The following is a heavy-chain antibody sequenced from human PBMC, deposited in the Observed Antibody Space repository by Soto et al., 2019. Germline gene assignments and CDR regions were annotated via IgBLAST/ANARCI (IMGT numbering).Heavy chain of an antibody. D-gene: IGHD5-18*01. J-gene: IGHJ4*02. CDR2: INAGNGNT. Sequence: QVQLVQSGAEVKKPGASVKVSCKASGYTFTSYAMHWVRQAPGQRLEWMGWINAGNGNTKYSQKFQGRVTITRDTSASTAYMERSSLRSEDTAVYYCARDAGRYSYGQVYWGQGTLVTVSS. CDR3: ARDAGRYSYGQVY. V-gene: IGHV1-3*01. CDR1: GYTFTSYA.